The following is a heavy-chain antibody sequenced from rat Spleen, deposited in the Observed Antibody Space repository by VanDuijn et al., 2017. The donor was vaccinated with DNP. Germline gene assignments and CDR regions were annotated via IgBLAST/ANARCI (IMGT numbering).Heavy chain of an antibody. D-gene: IGHD1-2*01. Sequence: EVQLVESGGGLVQPGRSLKLSCAASGFTFSNYDMAWVRQAPTKGLEWVASISTSGGSTYYRDSVKGRFTISRDNAGNTVYLQMNSLRSEDTATYYCAKEDYSSYMGAMDAWGQGTSVTVSS. V-gene: IGHV5S13*01. CDR3: AKEDYSSYMGAMDA. CDR1: GFTFSNYD. J-gene: IGHJ4*01. CDR2: ISTSGGST.